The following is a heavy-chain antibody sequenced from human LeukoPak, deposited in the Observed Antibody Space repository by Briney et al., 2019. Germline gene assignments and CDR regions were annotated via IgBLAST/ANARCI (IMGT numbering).Heavy chain of an antibody. CDR2: INHNGNVN. V-gene: IGHV3-7*03. D-gene: IGHD3-10*01. Sequence: GGSLRLSCAASGFTFSSYWMNWARQAPGKGLEWVASINHNGNVNYYVDSVKGRFTISRDNAKNSLYLQMSNLRAEDTAVYFCARGGVWEFGGQGATVTVSS. CDR1: GFTFSSYW. J-gene: IGHJ3*01. CDR3: ARGGVWEF.